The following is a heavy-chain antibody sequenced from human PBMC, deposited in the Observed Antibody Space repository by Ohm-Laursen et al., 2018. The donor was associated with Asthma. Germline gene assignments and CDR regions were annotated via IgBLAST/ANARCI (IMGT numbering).Heavy chain of an antibody. CDR1: GYSLSSNA. D-gene: IGHD2-21*01. V-gene: IGHV1-18*04. CDR3: VRDVVDRFDF. J-gene: IGHJ4*02. CDR2: IYIRNT. Sequence: SVKVSCKASGYSLSSNAISWVRQAPGQRPEWMGWIYIRNTNYAPKFRDRITLSTDTSTNTAYMDLRSLRSDYTAVYYCVRDVVDRFDFWGQGSLVIVSS.